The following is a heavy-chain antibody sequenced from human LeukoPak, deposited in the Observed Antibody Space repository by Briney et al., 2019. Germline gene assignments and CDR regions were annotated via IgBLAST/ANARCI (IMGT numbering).Heavy chain of an antibody. V-gene: IGHV3-48*04. CDR1: GFTFSSYS. J-gene: IGHJ6*03. CDR3: ARESLGYCSGSTCYYFYMDF. Sequence: PGGSLRLSCAASGFTFSSYSMNWVRQAPGKGLEWLSYISGSSSIIYYADPVKGRFTISRDNAKNSLYLQMNSLRAEDTAVYYCARESLGYCSGSTCYYFYMDFWGKGTTVTVSS. D-gene: IGHD2-15*01. CDR2: ISGSSSII.